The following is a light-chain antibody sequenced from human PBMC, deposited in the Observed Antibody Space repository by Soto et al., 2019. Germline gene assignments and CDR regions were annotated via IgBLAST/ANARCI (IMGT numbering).Light chain of an antibody. J-gene: IGKJ1*01. V-gene: IGKV3-20*01. Sequence: EIMLSLFLCPLPLNPGERAAFSCRGSQSVDYGYLAWYQQRPGQAPRLLIYGASYRATGIPDRFSGSGSGTDFTLTISRLEPEDFAVYYCQQYGSSPTWMFGQRSMADVK. CDR2: GAS. CDR3: QQYGSSPTWM. CDR1: QSVDYGY.